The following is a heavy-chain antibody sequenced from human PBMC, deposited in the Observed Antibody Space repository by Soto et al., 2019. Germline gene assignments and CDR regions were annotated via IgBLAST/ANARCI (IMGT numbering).Heavy chain of an antibody. CDR3: ARDPISSGWAMDV. CDR1: GGSFSGYY. D-gene: IGHD6-19*01. CDR2: INHSGST. V-gene: IGHV4-34*01. Sequence: SETLSLTCAVYGGSFSGYYWSWIRQPPGKGLEWIGEINHSGSTNYNPSLKSRVTISVDTSKNQFSLKLSSVTAADTAVYYCARDPISSGWAMDVWGQGTKVTVSS. J-gene: IGHJ6*02.